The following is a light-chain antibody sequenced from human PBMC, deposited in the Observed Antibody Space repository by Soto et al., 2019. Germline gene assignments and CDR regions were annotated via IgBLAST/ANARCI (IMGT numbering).Light chain of an antibody. CDR1: QSISTW. CDR2: DAS. V-gene: IGKV1-5*01. CDR3: QQYKSYST. Sequence: DIQMTQSPSTLSASVGDRVTITCRASQSISTWLAWYQQKPGKAPKLLIYDASSLESGVPSRFSGSGSGTEFTLTISSLQADDFAIYYCQQYKSYSTFGQGTKVDIK. J-gene: IGKJ1*01.